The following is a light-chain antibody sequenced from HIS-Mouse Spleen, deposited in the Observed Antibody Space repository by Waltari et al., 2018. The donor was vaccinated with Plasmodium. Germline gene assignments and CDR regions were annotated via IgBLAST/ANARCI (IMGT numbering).Light chain of an antibody. CDR3: QQYNSYWT. CDR1: QSISSW. CDR2: KAS. J-gene: IGKJ1*01. Sequence: DIQMTQSPSTLSASVGDRVTITCRASQSISSWLAWYQQKPGKAPKLLIYKASSLESGVPSIFSGSGSGTEFTLTISSLQPDDFATYYCQQYNSYWTFGQGTKVEIK. V-gene: IGKV1-5*03.